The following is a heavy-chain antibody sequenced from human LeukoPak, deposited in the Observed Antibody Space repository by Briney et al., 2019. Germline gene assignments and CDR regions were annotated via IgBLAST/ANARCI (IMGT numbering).Heavy chain of an antibody. CDR1: GGSISSYY. CDR2: IYTSGSA. J-gene: IGHJ5*02. CDR3: AQVNYGDYGNWFDP. D-gene: IGHD4-17*01. V-gene: IGHV4-4*07. Sequence: PSETLSLTCTVSGGSISSYYWSWIRQPAGKGLEWIGRIYTSGSANYNPSLKSRVTMSVDTSKNQFSLKLGSVTAADTAVYYCAQVNYGDYGNWFDPWGQGTLVTVSS.